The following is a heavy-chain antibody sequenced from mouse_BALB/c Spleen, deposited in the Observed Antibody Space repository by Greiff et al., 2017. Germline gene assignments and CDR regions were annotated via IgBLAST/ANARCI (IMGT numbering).Heavy chain of an antibody. CDR3: ARGYGSLFDY. J-gene: IGHJ2*01. CDR2: IDPANGNT. D-gene: IGHD1-1*01. Sequence: VQLQQSGAELVKPGASVKLSCTASGFNIKDTYMHWVKQRPEQGLEWIGRIDPANGNTKYDPKFQGKATITADTSSNTAYLQLSSLTSEDTAVYYCARGYGSLFDYWGQGTTLTVSA. V-gene: IGHV14-3*02. CDR1: GFNIKDTY.